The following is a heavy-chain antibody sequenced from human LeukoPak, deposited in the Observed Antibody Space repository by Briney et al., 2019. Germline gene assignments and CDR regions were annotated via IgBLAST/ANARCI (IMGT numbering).Heavy chain of an antibody. CDR3: ARDPYSGSYGPYYYYYMDV. D-gene: IGHD1-26*01. J-gene: IGHJ6*03. CDR2: ITSSSSYI. V-gene: IGHV3-21*06. CDR1: GFTFSSYN. Sequence: TAGGSLRLSCAASGFTFSSYNMNWVRQAPGNGPEWVSSITSSSSYIYYADSVKGRFTIFRDNAKNSLYLQMDSLRVEDTAVYYCARDPYSGSYGPYYYYYMDVWGEGTTVTISS.